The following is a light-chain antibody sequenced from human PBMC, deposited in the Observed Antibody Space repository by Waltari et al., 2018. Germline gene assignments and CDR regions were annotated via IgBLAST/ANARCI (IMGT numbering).Light chain of an antibody. CDR1: QSVDYY. CDR2: DAS. V-gene: IGKV3-11*01. Sequence: EIVLTQSPATLSLPPGEGATLSCRASQSVDYYLAWYQQKPGQPPRLLIHDASNRASGVPARFSGSGSGTDFSLTISSLEPEDFAVYYCQQRRNWPITFGQGTRLEIK. J-gene: IGKJ5*01. CDR3: QQRRNWPIT.